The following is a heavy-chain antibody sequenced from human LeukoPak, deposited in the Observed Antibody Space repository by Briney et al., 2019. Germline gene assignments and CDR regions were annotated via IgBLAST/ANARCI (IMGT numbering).Heavy chain of an antibody. J-gene: IGHJ4*02. Sequence: ASVKVSFKTSGYTFIGYGISWVRQAPGRGLEWMGWISGHNGDTYFAQKFQGRVTLTTDTSTSTAYMELRSLRSDDTAVYYCTKDMGSNPAWITWGQGTLVTVSS. V-gene: IGHV1-18*04. CDR3: TKDMGSNPAWIT. D-gene: IGHD3-16*01. CDR2: ISGHNGDT. CDR1: GYTFIGYG.